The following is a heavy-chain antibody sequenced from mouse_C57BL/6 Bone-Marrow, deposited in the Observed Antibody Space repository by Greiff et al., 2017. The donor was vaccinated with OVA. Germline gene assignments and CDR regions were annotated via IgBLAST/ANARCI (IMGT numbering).Heavy chain of an antibody. CDR3: ASDYYGSRWYFDV. V-gene: IGHV5-4*03. Sequence: EVKLVESGGGLVKPGGSLKLSCAASGFTFRSYAMSWVRQTPEKRLEWVATISDGGSYTYYPDNVKGRFTISRDNAKNNLYLQMSHLKSEDTTMYYCASDYYGSRWYFDVWGTGTTVTVSS. D-gene: IGHD1-1*01. CDR1: GFTFRSYA. CDR2: ISDGGSYT. J-gene: IGHJ1*03.